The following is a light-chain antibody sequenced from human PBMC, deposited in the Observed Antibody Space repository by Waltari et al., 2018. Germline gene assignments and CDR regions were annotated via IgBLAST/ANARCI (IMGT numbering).Light chain of an antibody. V-gene: IGKV1-5*03. CDR2: KAS. CDR3: QQYDRYPET. CDR1: QSINMW. J-gene: IGKJ2*01. Sequence: DTRLTQSPSTLTASVGDRVTMTCRASQSINMWLAWYQQKPGRAPTLLMYKASILQSGVPSRFSGSGSGTEFTLTIAGLRPDDIGTYYCQQYDRYPETFGQGT.